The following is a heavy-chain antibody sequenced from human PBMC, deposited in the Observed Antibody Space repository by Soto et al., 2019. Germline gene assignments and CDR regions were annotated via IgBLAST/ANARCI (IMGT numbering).Heavy chain of an antibody. Sequence: QVQLVQSATEVKNPGATVKVSCKASGYTFTNYGVTWVRQAPGQGLEWMGWISPYNGDTNSAQKLQGRVTMSIDTPTTPAYMELRGLRSDDTAVYYCARGGVGYCSGGSCPQNWLDPWGQGSLVTVSS. J-gene: IGHJ5*02. CDR1: GYTFTNYG. D-gene: IGHD2-15*01. CDR3: ARGGVGYCSGGSCPQNWLDP. CDR2: ISPYNGDT. V-gene: IGHV1-18*01.